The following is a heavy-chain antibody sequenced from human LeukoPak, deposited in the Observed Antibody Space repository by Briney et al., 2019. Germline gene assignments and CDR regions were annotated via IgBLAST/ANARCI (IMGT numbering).Heavy chain of an antibody. J-gene: IGHJ6*02. CDR2: INTGGGTT. D-gene: IGHD3-10*01. V-gene: IGHV3-23*01. CDR3: AGGGITMVRGPDYYYYYGMDV. Sequence: GGSLRLSCAASGFTFSTYTMNWVRQAPGKGLEWVSGINTGGGTTYYADSVKGRFTISRDNSKNTLYLQMNSLRAEDTAVYYCAGGGITMVRGPDYYYYYGMDVGGQGTTVTVSS. CDR1: GFTFSTYT.